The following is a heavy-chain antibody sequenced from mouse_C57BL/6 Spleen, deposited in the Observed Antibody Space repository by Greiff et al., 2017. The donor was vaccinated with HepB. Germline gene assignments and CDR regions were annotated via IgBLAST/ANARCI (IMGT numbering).Heavy chain of an antibody. CDR1: GYAFSSYW. D-gene: IGHD1-1*01. Sequence: VMLVESGAELVKPGASVKISCKASGYAFSSYWMNWVKQRPGKGLEWIGQIYPGDGDTNYNGKFKGKATLTADKSSSTAYMQLSSLTSEDSAVYFCARWGTTVVEDWGQGTLVTVSA. J-gene: IGHJ3*01. V-gene: IGHV1-80*01. CDR3: ARWGTTVVED. CDR2: IYPGDGDT.